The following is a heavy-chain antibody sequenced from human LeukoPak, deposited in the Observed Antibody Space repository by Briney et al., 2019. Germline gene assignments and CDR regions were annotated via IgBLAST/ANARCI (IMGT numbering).Heavy chain of an antibody. Sequence: ASVKVSCKASGYSFTSYYMHWVRQAPAQGLQWMGIINPSGGSTSYAQKFQGRVTMTRDTSTSTVYMELSSLRSEDTAVYYCAIAYSGSYMSLDIWGQGTMVTVSS. CDR1: GYSFTSYY. D-gene: IGHD1-26*01. V-gene: IGHV1-46*01. CDR3: AIAYSGSYMSLDI. J-gene: IGHJ3*02. CDR2: INPSGGST.